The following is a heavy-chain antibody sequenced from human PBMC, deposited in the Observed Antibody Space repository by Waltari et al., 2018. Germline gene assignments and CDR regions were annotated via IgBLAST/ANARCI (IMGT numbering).Heavy chain of an antibody. V-gene: IGHV3-74*01. CDR1: GFTFSNYW. D-gene: IGHD1-26*01. CDR2: IDSDGSST. J-gene: IGHJ4*02. Sequence: EVQLVESGGGLVQPGGSLRLSCAASGFTFSNYWMHWVRQAPGKGLVWVSRIDSDGSSTSYADSVKGRFTISRDNAKNTLYLQMNSLRAEDTAVYYCARGVGATPMEFDYWGQGTLVTVSS. CDR3: ARGVGATPMEFDY.